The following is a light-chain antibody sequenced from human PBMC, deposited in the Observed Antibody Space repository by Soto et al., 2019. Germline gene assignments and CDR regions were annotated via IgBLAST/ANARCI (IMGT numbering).Light chain of an antibody. Sequence: QSVLTQPASVSGSPGHSITISCPGTSSDVGGYNYVSWYHHHPPKAPELMIYAVSNRPSGVSKRFSGSKSGNTASLTIAGRQAEDWADYYCSSYTTSSTWLFGGGTKVTVL. CDR1: SSDVGGYNY. J-gene: IGLJ3*02. CDR2: AVS. CDR3: SSYTTSSTWL. V-gene: IGLV2-14*01.